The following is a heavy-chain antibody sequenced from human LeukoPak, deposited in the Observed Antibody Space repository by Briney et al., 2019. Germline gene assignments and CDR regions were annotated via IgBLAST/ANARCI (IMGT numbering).Heavy chain of an antibody. J-gene: IGHJ4*02. CDR1: GFTFDYYS. Sequence: PGGSLRLSCAGSGFTFDYYSMTWVRQAPGKGLEWVSGINWNGGSTDYADSVNGRFTISRDNAKNSLYLQMNSLRAEDTALYYCARDRYYDTSGFLDYWGQGTLVTVSS. CDR2: INWNGGST. CDR3: ARDRYYDTSGFLDY. V-gene: IGHV3-20*04. D-gene: IGHD3-22*01.